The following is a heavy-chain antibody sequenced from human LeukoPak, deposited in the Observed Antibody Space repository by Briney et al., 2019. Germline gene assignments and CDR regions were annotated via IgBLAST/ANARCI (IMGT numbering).Heavy chain of an antibody. V-gene: IGHV1-24*01. CDR3: ANQRPGYSSGWYFGYFQH. CDR2: LDPEEGET. CDR1: GFTLTELS. D-gene: IGHD6-19*01. J-gene: IGHJ1*01. Sequence: ASVKVSCKVSGFTLTELSMHWVRQPPGKGLEWMGGLDPEEGETIYAQNFQGRVTMTEDTSTDTAYMELSSLRSEDTAVYYCANQRPGYSSGWYFGYFQHWGQGTLASVSS.